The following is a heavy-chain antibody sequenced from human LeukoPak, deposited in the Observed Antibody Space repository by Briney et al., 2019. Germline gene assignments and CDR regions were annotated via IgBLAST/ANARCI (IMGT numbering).Heavy chain of an antibody. CDR1: GFTFSSYN. CDR2: ISGSSSYI. CDR3: ARAATVGTTRPGTHFDY. J-gene: IGHJ4*02. D-gene: IGHD1-26*01. Sequence: GGSLRLSCAAPGFTFSSYNMNWVRQAPGKGLEWVSSISGSSSYIYYADSAKGRFSISRDNAKNSLYLQMNSLRAEDTAVYYCARAATVGTTRPGTHFDYWGQGTLVTVSS. V-gene: IGHV3-21*01.